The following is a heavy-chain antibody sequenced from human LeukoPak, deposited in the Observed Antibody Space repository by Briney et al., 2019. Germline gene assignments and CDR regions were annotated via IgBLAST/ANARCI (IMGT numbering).Heavy chain of an antibody. D-gene: IGHD4-17*01. CDR2: ISAYNGNT. V-gene: IGHV1-18*01. CDR1: GYTFTSYG. CDR3: ARHDYGDYAVAFWFDP. J-gene: IGHJ5*02. Sequence: ASVKDSCKASGYTFTSYGIRWVRQAPGQGLEWMGWISAYNGNTNYAQKLQGRVTMTTDTSTSTAYMELRSLRSDDTAVYYCARHDYGDYAVAFWFDPWGQGTLVTVSS.